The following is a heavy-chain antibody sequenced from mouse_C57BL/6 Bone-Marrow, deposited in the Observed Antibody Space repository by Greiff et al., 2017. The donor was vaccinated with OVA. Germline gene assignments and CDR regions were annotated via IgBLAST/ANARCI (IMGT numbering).Heavy chain of an antibody. Sequence: EVKLVESGGGLVKPGGSLKLSCPASGFTFSDYGMHWVRQAPEKGLEWVAYISRGSSTIYYADTVKGRFTIPRDKDKNTLFLQMTSLRSEDTAMYYCAGPEVNYGSRYGWFAYWGQGTLVTVSA. V-gene: IGHV5-17*01. CDR1: GFTFSDYG. D-gene: IGHD1-1*01. CDR2: ISRGSSTI. CDR3: AGPEVNYGSRYGWFAY. J-gene: IGHJ3*01.